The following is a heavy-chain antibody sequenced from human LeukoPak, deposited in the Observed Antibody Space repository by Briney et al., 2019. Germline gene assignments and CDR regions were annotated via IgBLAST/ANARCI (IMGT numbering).Heavy chain of an antibody. D-gene: IGHD1-7*01. CDR3: ARGNWNSYYFDY. CDR1: GYTFTSYD. V-gene: IGHV1-8*01. Sequence: ASVKVSCKASGYTFTSYDINWVRQATGQGLEWMGWMNPNSGNTGYAQKFQGRVTMTRNTSISTAYMELSRLRSDDTAVYYCARGNWNSYYFDYWGQGTLVTVSS. CDR2: MNPNSGNT. J-gene: IGHJ4*02.